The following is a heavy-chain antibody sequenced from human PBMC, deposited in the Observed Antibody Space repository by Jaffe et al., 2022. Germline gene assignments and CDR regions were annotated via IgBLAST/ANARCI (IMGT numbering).Heavy chain of an antibody. D-gene: IGHD4-17*01. CDR3: ARQTGGDYGDNDGYFDL. V-gene: IGHV3-13*01. J-gene: IGHJ2*01. CDR2: IGTAGDT. Sequence: EVQLVESGGGLVQPGGSLRLSCAASGFTFSSYDMHWVRQATGKGLEWVSAIGTAGDTYYPGSVKGRFTISRENAKNSLYLQMNSLRAGDTAVYYCARQTGGDYGDNDGYFDLWGRGTLVTVSS. CDR1: GFTFSSYD.